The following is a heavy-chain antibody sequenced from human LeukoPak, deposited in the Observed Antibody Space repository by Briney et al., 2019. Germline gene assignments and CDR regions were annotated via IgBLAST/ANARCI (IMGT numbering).Heavy chain of an antibody. Sequence: SETLSLTCTVSGGSISSYYWSWIRQPPGKGLEWLGYIYYSGSTYYNPSRKSRVTISVDTSKNQFSLKLSSVTAADTAVYYCARVRGGAFDIWGQGTMVTVSS. CDR2: IYYSGST. CDR1: GGSISSYY. CDR3: ARVRGGAFDI. J-gene: IGHJ3*02. V-gene: IGHV4-59*12.